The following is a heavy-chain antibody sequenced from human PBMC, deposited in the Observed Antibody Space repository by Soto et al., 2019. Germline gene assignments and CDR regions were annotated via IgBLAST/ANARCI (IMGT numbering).Heavy chain of an antibody. D-gene: IGHD3-22*01. CDR2: IIPIFGTA. CDR3: ARGWDHYDSSGLLTWFDP. CDR1: GGIFSDYG. J-gene: IGHJ5*02. Sequence: QVQLEQSGAEVKKPGSSVKVSCKASGGIFSDYGISWVRQAPGQGLEWMGGIIPIFGTANYAQKFQGRVTITADESTTTANMGLSSLRSEDTAVYYCARGWDHYDSSGLLTWFDPWGQGTLVTVSS. V-gene: IGHV1-69*01.